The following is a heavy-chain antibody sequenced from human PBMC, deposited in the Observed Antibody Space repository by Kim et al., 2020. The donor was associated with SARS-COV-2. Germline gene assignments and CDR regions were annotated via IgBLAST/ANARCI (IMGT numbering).Heavy chain of an antibody. J-gene: IGHJ4*02. V-gene: IGHV3-23*01. CDR3: AKRLRYCSSTSCPFDY. D-gene: IGHD2-2*01. Sequence: GGSLRLSCAASGFTFSSYAMSWVRQAPGKGLEWVSAISGSGGSTYYADSVKGRFTISRDNSKNTLYLQMNSLRAEDTAVYYCAKRLRYCSSTSCPFDYWGQGTLVTVSS. CDR2: ISGSGGST. CDR1: GFTFSSYA.